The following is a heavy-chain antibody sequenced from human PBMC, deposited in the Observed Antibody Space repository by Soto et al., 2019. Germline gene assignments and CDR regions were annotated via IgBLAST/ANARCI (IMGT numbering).Heavy chain of an antibody. J-gene: IGHJ5*02. Sequence: QVQLVQSGAEVKKPGASVKVSCKASGYTFTSYDINWVRQATGQGLEWMGWMNPNSGNTGYAQKFQGRVTMTRNTXITXAYMELSSLRSEDTAVYYCFSMIVVVSPPSNWFDPWGQATLVTVSS. CDR2: MNPNSGNT. V-gene: IGHV1-8*01. CDR3: FSMIVVVSPPSNWFDP. D-gene: IGHD3-22*01. CDR1: GYTFTSYD.